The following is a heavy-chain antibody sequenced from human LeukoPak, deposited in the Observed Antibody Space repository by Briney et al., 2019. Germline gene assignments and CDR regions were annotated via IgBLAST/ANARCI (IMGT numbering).Heavy chain of an antibody. Sequence: PSETLSLTCTVSGGSISSYYWSWIRQPPGKGLEWIGYIYYSGSTNYSPSLKSRVTISVDTSKNQSSLKLSSVTAADTAVYYCARRGDWFDPWGQGTLVTVSS. CDR1: GGSISSYY. V-gene: IGHV4-59*01. J-gene: IGHJ5*02. CDR3: ARRGDWFDP. CDR2: IYYSGST. D-gene: IGHD3-10*01.